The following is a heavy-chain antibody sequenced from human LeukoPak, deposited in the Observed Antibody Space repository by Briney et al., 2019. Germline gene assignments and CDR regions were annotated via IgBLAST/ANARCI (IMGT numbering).Heavy chain of an antibody. J-gene: IGHJ5*02. Sequence: ASVKVSCKASGYIFSSYGISWVRQAPGQGLEWMGWINPNSGGTNYAQKFQGRVTMTRDASISTAYMELSRLRSDDTAVYYCARGPLDYGDYPNKNWFDPWGQGTRVTVSS. CDR1: GYIFSSYG. CDR3: ARGPLDYGDYPNKNWFDP. D-gene: IGHD4-17*01. CDR2: INPNSGGT. V-gene: IGHV1-2*02.